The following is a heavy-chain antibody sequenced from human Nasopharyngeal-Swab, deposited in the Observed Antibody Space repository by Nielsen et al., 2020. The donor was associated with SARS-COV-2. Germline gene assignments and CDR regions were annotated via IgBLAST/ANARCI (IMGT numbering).Heavy chain of an antibody. CDR2: ISAYNGNT. D-gene: IGHD3-16*01. Sequence: ASVKVSCKASGYTFTSYGISWVRQAPGQGLEWMGWISAYNGNTNYAQKFQGRVTMTRNTSISTAYMELSSLRSEDTAVYYCARGYNWESNLNWFDPWGQGTLVTVSS. CDR3: ARGYNWESNLNWFDP. V-gene: IGHV1-18*01. J-gene: IGHJ5*02. CDR1: GYTFTSYG.